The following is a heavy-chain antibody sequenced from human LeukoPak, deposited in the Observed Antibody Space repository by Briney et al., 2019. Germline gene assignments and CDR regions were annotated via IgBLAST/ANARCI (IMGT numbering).Heavy chain of an antibody. D-gene: IGHD3-9*01. Sequence: PSETLSLTCAVYGGSFSGYYWTWIRQPPGKGLEWIGYIYYSGSTYYNPSLKSRVTISVDTSKNQFSLKLSSVTAADTAVYYCARAFSTDYDILTGYPNLSLSAFDIWGQGTMVTVSS. CDR2: IYYSGST. J-gene: IGHJ3*02. CDR1: GGSFSGYY. CDR3: ARAFSTDYDILTGYPNLSLSAFDI. V-gene: IGHV4-30-4*08.